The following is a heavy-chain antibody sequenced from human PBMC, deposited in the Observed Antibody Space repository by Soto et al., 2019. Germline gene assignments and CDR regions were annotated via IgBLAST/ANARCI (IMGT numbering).Heavy chain of an antibody. V-gene: IGHV4-59*01. CDR2: IYYSGST. Sequence: QVQLQESGPGLVKPSETLSLTCTVSGGSISSYYWSWIRQPPGKGLEWIGYIYYSGSTNYNPSLKSRVTISVDTSKNQFSLELSSVTAADTAVYYCARVLGVVVAATDAFDIWGQGTMVTVSS. CDR3: ARVLGVVVAATDAFDI. D-gene: IGHD2-15*01. J-gene: IGHJ3*02. CDR1: GGSISSYY.